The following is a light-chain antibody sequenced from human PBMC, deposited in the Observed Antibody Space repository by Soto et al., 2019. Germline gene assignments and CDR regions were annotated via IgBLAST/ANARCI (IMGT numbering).Light chain of an antibody. J-gene: IGKJ3*01. V-gene: IGKV1-5*03. CDR1: QCISKW. Sequence: DIQMTQSPSTLSASVGDRVTITCRASQCISKWLAWYQQKPGKAPKLLIYQASSLESGVPSRFSGSGCGTAFTLTISSLQPYDFSTYYCQQYNTYSWFTFGPGTKVDIK. CDR3: QQYNTYSWFT. CDR2: QAS.